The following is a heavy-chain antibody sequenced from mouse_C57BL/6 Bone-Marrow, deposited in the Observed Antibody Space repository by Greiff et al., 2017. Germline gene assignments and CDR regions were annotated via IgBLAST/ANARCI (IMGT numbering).Heavy chain of an antibody. CDR3: ASRSHYYDRSGFAY. CDR1: GYTFTSYW. Sequence: VQLQQPGAELVKPGASVKLSCKASGYTFTSYWMHWVKQRPGQGLEWIGMIHPNSGSTNYNEKFKSKATLTVDKSSSTAYMQLSSLTSEDSAVYYCASRSHYYDRSGFAYWGQGTLVTVSA. CDR2: IHPNSGST. J-gene: IGHJ3*01. D-gene: IGHD2-4*01. V-gene: IGHV1-64*01.